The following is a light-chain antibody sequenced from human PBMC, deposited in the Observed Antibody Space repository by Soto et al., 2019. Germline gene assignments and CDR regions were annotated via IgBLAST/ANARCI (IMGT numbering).Light chain of an antibody. J-gene: IGKJ1*01. CDR2: KAS. V-gene: IGKV1-5*03. CDR1: QSISSW. CDR3: QQYNSYPRT. Sequence: DIEMTQSPSTLSASVRDRVTITCRASQSISSWLAWYQQKPGKAPKLLIYKASSLESGVPSRFSGSGSGTEFTLNISSLQPDDFAIYYFQQYNSYPRTFGQGPKVEI.